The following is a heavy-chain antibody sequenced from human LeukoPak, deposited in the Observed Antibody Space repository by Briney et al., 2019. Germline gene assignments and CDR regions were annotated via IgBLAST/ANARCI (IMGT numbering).Heavy chain of an antibody. CDR1: GFRFSTYG. J-gene: IGHJ4*02. D-gene: IGHD6-6*01. Sequence: GRSLRLSCAASGFRFSTYGMHWVRQAPGKGPEWVAVIWSDGSNKYYSDSLKGRFTISRDNTKNTLYLQMNSLSADDTGIYYCARYPVENSRSSDLYYFQYWGQGTLVTVSS. V-gene: IGHV3-33*01. CDR2: IWSDGSNK. CDR3: ARYPVENSRSSDLYYFQY.